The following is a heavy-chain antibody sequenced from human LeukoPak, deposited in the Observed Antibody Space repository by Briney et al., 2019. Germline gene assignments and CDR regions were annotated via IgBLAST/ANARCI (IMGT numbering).Heavy chain of an antibody. CDR3: ASSPVGVNAFDI. CDR1: GGTFTSYG. D-gene: IGHD3-16*01. Sequence: ASVKVSCKASGGTFTSYGISWVRQAPGQGLEWMGWISAYNGNTNYAQKLQGRVTITADESTSTAYMELSSLRSEDTAVYYCASSPVGVNAFDIWGQGTMVTVSS. CDR2: ISAYNGNT. J-gene: IGHJ3*02. V-gene: IGHV1-18*01.